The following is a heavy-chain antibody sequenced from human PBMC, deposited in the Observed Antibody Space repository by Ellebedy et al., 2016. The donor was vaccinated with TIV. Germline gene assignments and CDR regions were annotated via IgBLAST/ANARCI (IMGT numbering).Heavy chain of an antibody. V-gene: IGHV4-39*02. D-gene: IGHD6-19*01. CDR3: AGLGDSSGWYEGN. CDR2: IYYSGST. CDR1: GGSISSSSYY. Sequence: MPSETLSLTCTVSGGSISSSSYYWGWIRQPPGTGLEWIGSIYYSGSTYYNSSLGSRVTISVDRSKNHLSLKLSSVTAADTAVYYCAGLGDSSGWYEGNWGQGTLVTVSS. J-gene: IGHJ4*02.